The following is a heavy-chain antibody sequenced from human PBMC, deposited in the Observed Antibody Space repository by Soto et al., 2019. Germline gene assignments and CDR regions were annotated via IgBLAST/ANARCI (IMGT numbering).Heavy chain of an antibody. CDR1: GFTFSSYS. Sequence: PGGSLRLSCAASGFTFSSYSMNWVRQASGKGLEWVSSISSSSSYIYYADSVKGRFTISRDNAKNSLYLQMNSLRAEDTAVYYCARDCAAAASFFDYWGQGTLVTVSS. J-gene: IGHJ4*02. V-gene: IGHV3-21*01. D-gene: IGHD6-13*01. CDR2: ISSSSSYI. CDR3: ARDCAAAASFFDY.